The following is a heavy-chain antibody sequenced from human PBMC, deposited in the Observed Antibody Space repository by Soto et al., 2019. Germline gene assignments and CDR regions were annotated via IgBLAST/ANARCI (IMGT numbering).Heavy chain of an antibody. V-gene: IGHV1-24*01. J-gene: IGHJ4*02. CDR2: FDPEEDQT. Sequence: ASVKVSCKVSGYSLTELSLHWVRQAPGKGLEWMGGFDPEEDQTFYAQKFKGRVTVTEDTSTNTAYMELRSLRSDDTAVYYCARDVLRFLEWSPGGDLGYWGQGTLVTVSS. D-gene: IGHD3-3*01. CDR1: GYSLTELS. CDR3: ARDVLRFLEWSPGGDLGY.